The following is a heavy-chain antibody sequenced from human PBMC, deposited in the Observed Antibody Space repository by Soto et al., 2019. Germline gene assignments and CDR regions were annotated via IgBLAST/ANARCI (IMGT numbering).Heavy chain of an antibody. D-gene: IGHD7-27*01. Sequence: ASVKVSCKASGYTFTSYGISWVRQAPGQGLEWMGWISAYNGNTNYAQKLQGRVTMTTDTSTSTAYMELRSLRSDDTAVYYCARDLPNWGYWYFDLWGRGTLVTVSS. CDR1: GYTFTSYG. J-gene: IGHJ2*01. CDR2: ISAYNGNT. CDR3: ARDLPNWGYWYFDL. V-gene: IGHV1-18*01.